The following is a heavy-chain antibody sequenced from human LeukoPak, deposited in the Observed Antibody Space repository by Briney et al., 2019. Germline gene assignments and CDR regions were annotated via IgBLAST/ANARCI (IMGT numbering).Heavy chain of an antibody. Sequence: SETLSLTCTVSGCSISSYYWSWIRQPPGQGLEWIVYIYYSGSTNYNPSLKSRVTISVDTSRNQFSLKLSSVTAADTAVYYCARDVDYGSGRPNFDYWGQGTLVTVSS. CDR1: GCSISSYY. D-gene: IGHD3-10*01. CDR3: ARDVDYGSGRPNFDY. V-gene: IGHV4-59*01. J-gene: IGHJ4*02. CDR2: IYYSGST.